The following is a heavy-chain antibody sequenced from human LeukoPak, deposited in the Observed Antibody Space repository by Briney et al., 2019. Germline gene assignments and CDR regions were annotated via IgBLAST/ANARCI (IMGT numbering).Heavy chain of an antibody. CDR1: GYTFTSYD. Sequence: ASVKVSCKASGYTFTSYDINWVRQATGQGLEWMGWMNTNSGNTDYAQKFQGRVTMTRNTSITTASMELSSLRSEDTAAYYCARSLYSSFDYWGQGTLVTVSS. CDR3: ARSLYSSFDY. V-gene: IGHV1-8*01. D-gene: IGHD1-26*01. CDR2: MNTNSGNT. J-gene: IGHJ4*02.